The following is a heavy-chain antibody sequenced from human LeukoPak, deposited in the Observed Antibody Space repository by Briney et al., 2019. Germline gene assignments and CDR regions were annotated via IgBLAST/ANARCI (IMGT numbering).Heavy chain of an antibody. CDR2: INSEGSST. CDR1: EFTFSRYR. CDR3: ARGLPWGAFDY. V-gene: IGHV3-74*01. D-gene: IGHD1-26*01. Sequence: GGSLRLSCAASEFTFSRYRMHWLRQAPGKGLVWVSRINSEGSSTTYADSVKGRFTISRDNAKNTLYLQMNNLRAEDTAVYYCARGLPWGAFDYWGQGTLVTVSS. J-gene: IGHJ4*02.